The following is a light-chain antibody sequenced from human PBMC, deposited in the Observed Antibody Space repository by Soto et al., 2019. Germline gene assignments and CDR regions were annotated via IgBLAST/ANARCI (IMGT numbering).Light chain of an antibody. J-gene: IGKJ5*01. CDR1: QSISSY. Sequence: DIQMTQSPSSLSASVGDRVTITCRASQSISSYLNWYQQKPGKAPKLLIYAASSLQSGVPSRFSGSASRTDFTLTISSLQPEDFATYYCQQSYSTPRFGQGTRLEIK. CDR2: AAS. CDR3: QQSYSTPR. V-gene: IGKV1-39*01.